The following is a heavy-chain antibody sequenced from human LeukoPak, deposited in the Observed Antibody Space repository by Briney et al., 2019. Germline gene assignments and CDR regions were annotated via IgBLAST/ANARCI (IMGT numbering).Heavy chain of an antibody. CDR1: GFTFSSYW. V-gene: IGHV3-7*01. CDR2: ISQDVSHK. J-gene: IGHJ4*02. CDR3: ARVGYNGWNFEN. Sequence: GGSLRLSCAASGFTFSSYWMSWVRQAPGKGLQSVAYISQDVSHKYYVDSVKGRFTISRDNAKNSLHLEMNSLRAEDMALYYCARVGYNGWNFENWGQGTLVTVSS. D-gene: IGHD5-12*01.